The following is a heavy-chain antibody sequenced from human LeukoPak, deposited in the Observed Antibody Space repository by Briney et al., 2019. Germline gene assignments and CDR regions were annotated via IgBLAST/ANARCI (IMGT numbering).Heavy chain of an antibody. CDR1: GGTFSSYA. V-gene: IGHV1-69*05. Sequence: AASVKVSCTASGGTFSSYAISWVRQAPGQGLEWMGGIIPIFGTANYAQKFQGRVTMTRDTSTSTVYMELSSLRSEDTAVYYRARAPYGEGSWFDPWGQGTLVTVSS. D-gene: IGHD4-17*01. CDR2: IIPIFGTA. J-gene: IGHJ5*02. CDR3: ARAPYGEGSWFDP.